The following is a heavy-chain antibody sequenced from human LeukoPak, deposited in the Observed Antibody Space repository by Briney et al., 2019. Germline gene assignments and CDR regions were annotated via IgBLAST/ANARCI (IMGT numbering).Heavy chain of an antibody. J-gene: IGHJ4*02. CDR2: LSYEGSNQ. CDR1: GFTFSIYG. D-gene: IGHD6-13*01. CDR3: AKGGQQLVRYSFDY. V-gene: IGHV3-30*18. Sequence: GGSLRLSCAASGFTFSIYGMHWVREAPGKGLEGVADLSYEGSNQYSADSEQGRFTISRDNSKNTLFMQVNRQRTKDTAVYYCAKGGQQLVRYSFDYWGQGALVTVSS.